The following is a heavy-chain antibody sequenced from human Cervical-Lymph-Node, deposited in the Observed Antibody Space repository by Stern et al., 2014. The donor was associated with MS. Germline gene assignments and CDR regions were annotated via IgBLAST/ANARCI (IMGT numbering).Heavy chain of an antibody. V-gene: IGHV3-21*01. D-gene: IGHD2-2*01. CDR3: ARDTYTSSYFDS. J-gene: IGHJ4*02. Sequence: EVQLEESGGGLVKPGGSLRLSCVTSGFTFSRYTMNWVRQAPGKGLEWVTSISARSNYIYYADSVKGRFTISRDNAKNSLSLQVNGLRAEDSAVYYCARDTYTSSYFDSWGQGTLVTVSS. CDR1: GFTFSRYT. CDR2: ISARSNYI.